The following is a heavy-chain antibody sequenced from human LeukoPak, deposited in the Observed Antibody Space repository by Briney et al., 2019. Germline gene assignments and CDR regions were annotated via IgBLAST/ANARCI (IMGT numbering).Heavy chain of an antibody. J-gene: IGHJ4*02. CDR3: AKGGCRTSRCYVTL. D-gene: IGHD2-2*01. V-gene: IGHV3-30*18. Sequence: GGSLRLSCAASGFTFSTYAMNWVRQAPGKGLEWVAGISHDGSDKYYEDSVKGRFTISRDNYKNTVNLQMTGLGAEATAVYYCAKGGCRTSRCYVTLWGPGTLVTVSS. CDR2: ISHDGSDK. CDR1: GFTFSTYA.